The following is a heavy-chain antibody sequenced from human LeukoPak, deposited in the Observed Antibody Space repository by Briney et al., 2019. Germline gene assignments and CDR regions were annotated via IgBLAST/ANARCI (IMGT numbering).Heavy chain of an antibody. J-gene: IGHJ5*02. CDR1: GGSFSGYY. CDR2: INHSGST. D-gene: IGHD3-10*01. V-gene: IGHV4-34*01. Sequence: SETLSLTCAVYGGSFSGYYWSWIRQPPGKGLEWIGEINHSGSTNYNPSLKSRVTMSVDTSKNQFSLKLSSVTAADTAVYYCARDYYGSGRNWFDPWGQGTLVTVSS. CDR3: ARDYYGSGRNWFDP.